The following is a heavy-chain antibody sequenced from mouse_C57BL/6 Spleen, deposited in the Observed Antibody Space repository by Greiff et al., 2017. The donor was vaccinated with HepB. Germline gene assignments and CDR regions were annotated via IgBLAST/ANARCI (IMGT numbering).Heavy chain of an antibody. CDR1: GFTFSDYG. CDR3: ARRMSPGGSSPEGYAMDY. D-gene: IGHD1-1*01. Sequence: EVKLQESGGGLVKPGGSLKLSCAASGFTFSDYGMHWVRQAPEKGLEWVAYISSGSSTIYYADTVKGRFTISRDNAKNTLFLQMTSLRSEDTAMYYCARRMSPGGSSPEGYAMDYWGQGTSVTVSS. V-gene: IGHV5-17*01. CDR2: ISSGSSTI. J-gene: IGHJ4*01.